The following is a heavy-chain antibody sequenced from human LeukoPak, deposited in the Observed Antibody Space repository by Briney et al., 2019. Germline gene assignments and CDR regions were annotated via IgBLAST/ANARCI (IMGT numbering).Heavy chain of an antibody. CDR1: GYTFTAYY. CDR3: ARDYYDSSGFGAFDI. Sequence: ASVKVSCKASGYTFTAYYMHWVRQAPGQGLEWMGWINPNSGGTNYAQKFQGRVTMTRDTSVSTAYMELSRLRSDDTAVYYCARDYYDSSGFGAFDIWGQGTMVTVSS. V-gene: IGHV1-2*02. J-gene: IGHJ3*02. D-gene: IGHD3-22*01. CDR2: INPNSGGT.